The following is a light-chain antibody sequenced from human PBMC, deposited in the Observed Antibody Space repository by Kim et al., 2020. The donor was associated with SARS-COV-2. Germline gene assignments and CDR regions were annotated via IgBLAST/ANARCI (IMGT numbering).Light chain of an antibody. CDR1: QDISNY. CDR2: AAS. V-gene: IGKV1-16*02. CDR3: QHYYYSYPYT. Sequence: DIQITQSPSSLSASVGDRVTITCRASQDISNYLAWFQQKPGKAPKSLIFAASRLQSGVPLKFSGSGSGTDFTLTISSLQPEDFATYYCQHYYYSYPYTFGQGTKLEI. J-gene: IGKJ2*01.